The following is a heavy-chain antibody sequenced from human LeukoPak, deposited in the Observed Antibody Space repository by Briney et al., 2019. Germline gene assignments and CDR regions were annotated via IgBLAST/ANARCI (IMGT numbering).Heavy chain of an antibody. CDR1: GGSISGSSYY. CDR2: IYYSGST. J-gene: IGHJ4*02. D-gene: IGHD3-22*01. V-gene: IGHV4-30-4*01. CDR3: ARDRGITTYYDY. Sequence: PSETLSLTCTVSGGSISGSSYYWSWIRQPPGKGLEWIGYIYYSGSTYYNPSLKSRVTISVDTSKNQFSLKLSSVTAADTAVYYCARDRGITTYYDYWGQGTLVTVSS.